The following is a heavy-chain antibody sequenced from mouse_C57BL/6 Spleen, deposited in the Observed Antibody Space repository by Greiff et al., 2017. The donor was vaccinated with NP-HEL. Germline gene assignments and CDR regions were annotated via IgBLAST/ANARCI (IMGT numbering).Heavy chain of an antibody. CDR3: ARSEAGYYAMDY. CDR1: GYAFSSYW. Sequence: QVQLQQSGAELVKPGASVKISCKASGYAFSSYWMNWVKQRPGKGLEWIGQLYPGDGDTNYNGKFKGKATLTADKSSSTAYMQLSSLTSEDSAVYFCARSEAGYYAMDYWGQGTSVTVSS. CDR2: LYPGDGDT. D-gene: IGHD3-2*02. J-gene: IGHJ4*01. V-gene: IGHV1-80*01.